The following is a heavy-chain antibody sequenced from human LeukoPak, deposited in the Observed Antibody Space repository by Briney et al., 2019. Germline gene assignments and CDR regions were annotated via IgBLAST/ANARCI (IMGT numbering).Heavy chain of an antibody. J-gene: IGHJ4*02. V-gene: IGHV4-30-4*01. CDR3: ARDPSSYGDAGY. Sequence: PSETLSLTCSVSGGSISSGDYYWSWIRQPPGRGLEWIGHIYYSGSTHHNPSLKSRVTISVDTSKNQFSLKLSSVTAADTAVYYCARDPSSYGDAGYWGQGTLVTVSS. CDR1: GGSISSGDYY. D-gene: IGHD5-18*01. CDR2: IYYSGST.